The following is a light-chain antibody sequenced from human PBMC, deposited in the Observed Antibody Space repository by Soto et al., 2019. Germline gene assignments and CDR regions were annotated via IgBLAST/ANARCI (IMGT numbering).Light chain of an antibody. J-gene: IGKJ1*01. V-gene: IGKV3-11*01. CDR3: KQYNSSPCT. Sequence: EIVLTQSPASLSFSPGERAILSCRASQSVSTYLAWYQQKPGQAPRLLIFDASNRATGIPARFSGSGSGTEFTLTISSLQPDDLATYYCKQYNSSPCTFGQGTKVEIX. CDR1: QSVSTY. CDR2: DAS.